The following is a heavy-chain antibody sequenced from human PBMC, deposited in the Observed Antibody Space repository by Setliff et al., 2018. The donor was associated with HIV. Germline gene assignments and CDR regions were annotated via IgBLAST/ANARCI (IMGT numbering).Heavy chain of an antibody. CDR3: ARPRVGFWYLDL. CDR2: IYPRDSDT. CDR1: GYSFTTYW. V-gene: IGHV5-51*01. J-gene: IGHJ2*01. D-gene: IGHD2-15*01. Sequence: GESLKISCKASGYSFTTYWIGWVRQMPGKGLEWMGIIYPRDSDTRYSPSFQGHVTISVDKSISTAYLQWSSLKASDTAMYYCARPRVGFWYLDLWGRGTLVTVSS.